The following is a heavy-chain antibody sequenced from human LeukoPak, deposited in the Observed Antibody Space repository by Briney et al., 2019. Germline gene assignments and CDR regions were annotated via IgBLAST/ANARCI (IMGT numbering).Heavy chain of an antibody. Sequence: GGSLRLSCAGSGFVYSAFWMSWVRQVPGKGLEWVANIKQDGSEKHYVDSVNGRLIISRDNAKNTLFLKMDSLRAEDTAVYYCASLPSYYDYVWGSSDGYWGQGTLVTVSS. CDR1: GFVYSAFW. CDR2: IKQDGSEK. V-gene: IGHV3-7*03. CDR3: ASLPSYYDYVWGSSDGY. D-gene: IGHD3-16*01. J-gene: IGHJ4*02.